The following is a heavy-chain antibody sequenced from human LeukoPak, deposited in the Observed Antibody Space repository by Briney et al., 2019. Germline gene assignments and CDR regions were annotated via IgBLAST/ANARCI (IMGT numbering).Heavy chain of an antibody. CDR3: ARDDSSDVVEY. CDR1: GGSVSSGSYY. V-gene: IGHV4-61*01. D-gene: IGHD3-22*01. J-gene: IGHJ4*02. CDR2: IYYSGST. Sequence: SETLSLTCTASGGSVSSGSYYWSWIRQLPGKGLEWIGYIYYSGSTTYNPSLKSRVTISVDTSKNQFSLKLSSVTAADTAVYYCARDDSSDVVEYWGQGTLVTVSS.